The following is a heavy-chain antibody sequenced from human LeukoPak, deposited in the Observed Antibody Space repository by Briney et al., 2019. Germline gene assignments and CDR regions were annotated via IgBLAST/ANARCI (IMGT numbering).Heavy chain of an antibody. CDR2: IYYSGST. CDR3: ARRRYSSSWGVDY. D-gene: IGHD6-13*01. CDR1: GGSISSSSYY. Sequence: SETLSLTCTVSGGSISSSSYYWGWIRQPPGKGLEWIGSIYYSGSTYYNPSLKSRVTMSVDTSKNQFSLKLSSVTAADTAVYYCARRRYSSSWGVDYWGQGTLVTVSS. V-gene: IGHV4-39*01. J-gene: IGHJ4*02.